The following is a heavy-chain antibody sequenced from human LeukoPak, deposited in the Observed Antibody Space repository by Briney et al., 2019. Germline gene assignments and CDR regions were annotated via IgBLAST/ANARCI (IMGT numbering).Heavy chain of an antibody. V-gene: IGHV4-31*11. CDR2: IYYSGDT. CDR1: GGSINTGAYY. J-gene: IGHJ3*02. D-gene: IGHD2-2*01. Sequence: SETLSLTCAVSGGSINTGAYYWSWIRQHPEKGLEWIGYIYYSGDTLYNPPLKRRVIVSLDMSKNQFSLRLNSVTAADTAVYYCAREDQGNAFDIWGQGTMVTVSS. CDR3: AREDQGNAFDI.